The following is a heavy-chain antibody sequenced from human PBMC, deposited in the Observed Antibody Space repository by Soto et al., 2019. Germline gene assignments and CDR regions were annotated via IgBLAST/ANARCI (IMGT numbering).Heavy chain of an antibody. CDR1: GGSVRTASYH. Sequence: QVQLQESGPGRVKPSETLSLTCSVSGGSVRTASYHWSWIRQPPGKGLEWIGFIPNNGSPDYNPSLQSRVVVSIDRSKNQFSLKVNSVTAADTAVYFCARIGWGGDSWGQGTLVTVSS. CDR3: ARIGWGGDS. J-gene: IGHJ4*02. D-gene: IGHD7-27*01. V-gene: IGHV4-61*01. CDR2: IPNNGSP.